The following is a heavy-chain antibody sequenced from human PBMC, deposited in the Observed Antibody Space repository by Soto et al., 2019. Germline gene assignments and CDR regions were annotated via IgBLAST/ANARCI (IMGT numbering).Heavy chain of an antibody. CDR2: IYYTGST. D-gene: IGHD3-10*01. CDR3: TSSHTSDGPGGYYSRFDY. J-gene: IGHJ4*02. Sequence: QLQLQESGPRLVKPSETPSLTCTVSGGSISSSSYYWGWIRQPPGKGLEWIGTIYYTGSTYYNPSLKSRCIIPVDASKNQLSLIRYSVTAAATAVYYCTSSHTSDGPGGYYSRFDYWGQGTLVTVSS. CDR1: GGSISSSSYY. V-gene: IGHV4-39*01.